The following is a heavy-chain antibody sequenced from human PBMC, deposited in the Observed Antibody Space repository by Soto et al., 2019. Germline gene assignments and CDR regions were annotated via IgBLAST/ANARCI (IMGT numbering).Heavy chain of an antibody. D-gene: IGHD4-17*01. J-gene: IGHJ5*02. CDR1: GFTITRSA. V-gene: IGHV1-58*01. CDR3: ARGNKYGDYSGWFDP. Sequence: ASVKVSCKASGFTITRSAVQWVRQARGQRLEWIRWIVVGSGNRNYAQKFLERVSISRDMSASTAYMELSSLRSEDTAVYYCARGNKYGDYSGWFDPWGQGTLVTVSS. CDR2: IVVGSGNR.